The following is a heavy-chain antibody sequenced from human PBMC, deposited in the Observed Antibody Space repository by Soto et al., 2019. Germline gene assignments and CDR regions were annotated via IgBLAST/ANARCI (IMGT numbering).Heavy chain of an antibody. D-gene: IGHD3-22*01. CDR2: IIPIFGTA. Sequence: SVKVSCKASGGTFSSYAISWVRQAPGQGLEWMGGIIPIFGTANYAQKFQGRVTITADESTSTAYMELSSLRSEDTAVYYCASISIPCDSSGYYGYYFDYWGQGTLVTVSS. CDR3: ASISIPCDSSGYYGYYFDY. J-gene: IGHJ4*02. V-gene: IGHV1-69*13. CDR1: GGTFSSYA.